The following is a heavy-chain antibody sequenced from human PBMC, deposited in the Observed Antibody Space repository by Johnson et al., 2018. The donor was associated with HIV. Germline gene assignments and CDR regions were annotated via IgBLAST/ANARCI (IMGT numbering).Heavy chain of an antibody. Sequence: QVQLVESGGGLVQPGGSLRLSCAASGFTVSSNYMSWVRQAPGKGLAWVAVIWYDGSNKYSADSVKGRFSISRDNSKNTLYLQMNSLRAEDTAVYYCVREIQSYGGNFGGTFDIWCQGTMVIVSS. J-gene: IGHJ3*02. D-gene: IGHD4-23*01. CDR3: VREIQSYGGNFGGTFDI. CDR2: IWYDGSNK. V-gene: IGHV3-33*08. CDR1: GFTVSSNY.